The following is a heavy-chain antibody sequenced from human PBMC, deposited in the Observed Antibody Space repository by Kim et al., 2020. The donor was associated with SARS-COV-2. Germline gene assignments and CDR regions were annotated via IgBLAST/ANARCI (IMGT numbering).Heavy chain of an antibody. V-gene: IGHV3-23*01. CDR2: INPSGSNT. J-gene: IGHJ1*01. CDR1: GFTFTNFA. Sequence: GGSLRLSCAASGFTFTNFAMNWVRQAPGKGLEWVSVINPSGSNTHYADSVKGRFTISRDNSKFMLYLQMNSLRVEDTAVYYCVKEEAAAYFRYWGQGTLVTVPS. CDR3: VKEEAAAYFRY. D-gene: IGHD6-13*01.